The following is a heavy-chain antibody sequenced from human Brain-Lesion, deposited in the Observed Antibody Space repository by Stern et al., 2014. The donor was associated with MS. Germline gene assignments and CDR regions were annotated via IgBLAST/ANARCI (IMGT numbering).Heavy chain of an antibody. CDR3: ARDWSGSSIHLAPAYGGHIRFDP. V-gene: IGHV4-31*03. CDR2: IYYSGAT. CDR1: GDSISSGSYY. D-gene: IGHD5-18*01. Sequence: QLQLQESGPGLVKPSQTLSLTCTVSGDSISSGSYYWSWIRQHPGKGLEWIGYIYYSGATFYNPSLKSRVSISLDTSKNQFSLRLSSVTAADTAVYYCARDWSGSSIHLAPAYGGHIRFDPWGQGTLVTVSS. J-gene: IGHJ5*02.